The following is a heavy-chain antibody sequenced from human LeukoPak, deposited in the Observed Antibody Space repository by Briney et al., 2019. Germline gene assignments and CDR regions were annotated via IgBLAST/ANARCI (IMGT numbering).Heavy chain of an antibody. J-gene: IGHJ4*02. V-gene: IGHV3-21*04. CDR3: AKFSSGWYEDY. CDR2: ISSSSSTI. CDR1: GFTFSSYS. D-gene: IGHD6-19*01. Sequence: PGGSLRLSCAASGFTFSSYSMNWVSQAPGKGLEWVSSISSSSSTIYYADSVKGRFTISRDNSKNTLYLLMNSLRAEDTAAYYCAKFSSGWYEDYWGQGTLVTVSS.